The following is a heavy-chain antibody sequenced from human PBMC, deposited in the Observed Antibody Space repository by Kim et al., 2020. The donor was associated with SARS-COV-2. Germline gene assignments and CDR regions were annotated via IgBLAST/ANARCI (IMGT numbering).Heavy chain of an antibody. J-gene: IGHJ6*03. Sequence: SETLSLTCAVYGGSFSGYYWSWIRQPPGKGLEWIGEINHSGSTNYNPSLKSRVTISVDTSKNQFSLKLSSVTAADTAVYYCARASPATAMVTHYYYYMDVWGKGTTVTVSS. V-gene: IGHV4-34*01. D-gene: IGHD5-18*01. CDR2: INHSGST. CDR1: GGSFSGYY. CDR3: ARASPATAMVTHYYYYMDV.